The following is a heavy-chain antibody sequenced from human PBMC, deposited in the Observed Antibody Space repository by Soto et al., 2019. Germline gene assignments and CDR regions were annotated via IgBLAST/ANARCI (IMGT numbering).Heavy chain of an antibody. V-gene: IGHV4-61*01. D-gene: IGHD6-13*01. Sequence: AETLSLTCSVSGDAVGSGSYYFTCIRQPPGKGLELIGYVYYSGGASYNPYLKSRVTISVHTSKNQFSLKLTSMTAADTAVYYCARNRRSNSWLDYWGHGTLVTVSS. CDR2: VYYSGGA. J-gene: IGHJ5*01. CDR3: ARNRRSNSWLDY. CDR1: GDAVGSGSYY.